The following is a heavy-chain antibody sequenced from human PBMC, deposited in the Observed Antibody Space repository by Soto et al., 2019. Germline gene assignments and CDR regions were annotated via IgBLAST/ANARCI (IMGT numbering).Heavy chain of an antibody. CDR3: ARGGLTTLLHPFDY. V-gene: IGHV1-69*01. Sequence: QVQRVQSGAEVKKPGSSVKVSCKASRGTFSSYVISWVRQAPGQGLEWMGGIIPIFDTANYAQKFQGRVTITADESTSTAYMELSSLRSEDTAVYYCARGGLTTLLHPFDYWGQGTLVTVSS. CDR2: IIPIFDTA. J-gene: IGHJ4*02. CDR1: RGTFSSYV. D-gene: IGHD3-16*01.